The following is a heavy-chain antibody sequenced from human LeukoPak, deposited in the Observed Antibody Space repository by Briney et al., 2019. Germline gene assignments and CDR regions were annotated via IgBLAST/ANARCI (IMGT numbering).Heavy chain of an antibody. Sequence: GGSLRLSCAASGLPLSSYSMHWVPQAPGKGLEGVAFIRYDGSNKKYADSVKGRLTISRDNSKNTLYLQMNSLRAEDTAVYYCARRLYYYYMDVWGKGTTVTISS. V-gene: IGHV3-30*02. J-gene: IGHJ6*03. CDR2: IRYDGSNK. CDR3: ARRLYYYYMDV. CDR1: GLPLSSYS.